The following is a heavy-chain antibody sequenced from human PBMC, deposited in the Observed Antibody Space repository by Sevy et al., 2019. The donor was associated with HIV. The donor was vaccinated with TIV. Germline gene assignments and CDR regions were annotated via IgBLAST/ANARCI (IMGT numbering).Heavy chain of an antibody. D-gene: IGHD6-6*01. V-gene: IGHV3-23*01. Sequence: GESLKISCAASGFTFTTYAMAWVRQAPGKGLEWVSSISGSGSSTYYADSVKGRFTISRDSSKNTLYLQMNSLRVEDTAVYYCANGLSTSSLPDYYYGMDDWGQGTTVTVSS. CDR3: ANGLSTSSLPDYYYGMDD. CDR2: ISGSGSST. J-gene: IGHJ6*02. CDR1: GFTFTTYA.